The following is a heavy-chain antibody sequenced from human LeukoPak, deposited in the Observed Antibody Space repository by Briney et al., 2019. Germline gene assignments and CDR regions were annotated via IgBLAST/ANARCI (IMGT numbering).Heavy chain of an antibody. D-gene: IGHD5-12*01. Sequence: SETLSLTCTVSGGSISSYYWSWIRQPPGKGLEWIGYIYFSGSTNYNPSLKSRVTISVDTSKNQFSLKLSSVTAADTAVYYCARGGSGYDSFYYYGMDVWGQGTTVTVSS. CDR2: IYFSGST. CDR3: ARGGSGYDSFYYYGMDV. V-gene: IGHV4-59*01. J-gene: IGHJ6*02. CDR1: GGSISSYY.